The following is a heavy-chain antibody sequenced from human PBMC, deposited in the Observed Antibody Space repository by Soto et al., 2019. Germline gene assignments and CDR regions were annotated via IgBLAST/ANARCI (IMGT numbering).Heavy chain of an antibody. J-gene: IGHJ6*02. D-gene: IGHD6-13*01. CDR3: AKVTKRAAAGRYEYYKYGMDV. CDR2: ISGSGGSS. V-gene: IGHV3-23*01. Sequence: GSLRLSCAAAGFAFSTYAMTWVRQAPGKGLEWVSVISGSGGSSYYAASVRGRFTISRDNSKNTLFLQMNGPRAEDTAVYYCAKVTKRAAAGRYEYYKYGMDVWGQGTTVTVSS. CDR1: GFAFSTYA.